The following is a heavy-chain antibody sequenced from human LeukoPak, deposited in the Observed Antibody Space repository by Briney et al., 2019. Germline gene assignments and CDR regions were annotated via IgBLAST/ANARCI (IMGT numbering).Heavy chain of an antibody. D-gene: IGHD6-6*01. J-gene: IGHJ4*02. V-gene: IGHV3-74*01. CDR1: GFTFSSYW. CDR3: ARADSSSTTGLDY. Sequence: GGSLRLSCAASGFTFSSYWMHWVRQAPGKGLVWVSRINTDGSSTNYADSMKGRFTISRDNAKNTLFLQMNSLRAEDTAVYYCARADSSSTTGLDYWGQGTLVTVSS. CDR2: INTDGSST.